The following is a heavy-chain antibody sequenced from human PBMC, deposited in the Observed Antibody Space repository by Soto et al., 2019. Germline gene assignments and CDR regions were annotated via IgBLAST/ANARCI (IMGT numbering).Heavy chain of an antibody. J-gene: IGHJ3*02. V-gene: IGHV4-34*01. CDR1: GGSFSGYY. Sequence: SETLSLTCAVYGGSFSGYYWDWVRQTPEKGLEWIGEINHSGVTNYNPSLKSRVTISVDTSKNQFSLNLSSVTAADTAVYYCARICGGTCYGAFDIWGQGTMVTVSS. D-gene: IGHD2-15*01. CDR2: INHSGVT. CDR3: ARICGGTCYGAFDI.